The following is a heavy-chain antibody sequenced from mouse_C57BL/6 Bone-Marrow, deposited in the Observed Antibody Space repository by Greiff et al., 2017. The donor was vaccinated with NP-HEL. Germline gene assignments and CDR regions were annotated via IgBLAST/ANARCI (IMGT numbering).Heavy chain of an antibody. V-gene: IGHV1-26*01. CDR2: INPNNGGT. Sequence: EVQLQQSGPELVKPGASVKISCKASGYTFTDYYMNWVKQSHGKSLEWIGDINPNNGGTSYNQKFKGKATLTVDKSSSTAYMELRSLTSEDSAVYYCARERAYDYDGRFYAMDYWGQGTSVTVSS. D-gene: IGHD2-4*01. CDR1: GYTFTDYY. J-gene: IGHJ4*01. CDR3: ARERAYDYDGRFYAMDY.